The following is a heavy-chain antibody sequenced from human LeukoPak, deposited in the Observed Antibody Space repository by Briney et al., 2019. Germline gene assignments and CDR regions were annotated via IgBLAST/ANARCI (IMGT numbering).Heavy chain of an antibody. Sequence: GGSLRLSCAASGFTFSSYEMNWVRQAPGKGLEGVSYISSSGSTIYYADSVKGRFTISRDNAKNSLYLQMNSLRAEDTAVYYCARRLAVAGTGLDYWGQGTLVTVSS. CDR3: ARRLAVAGTGLDY. CDR1: GFTFSSYE. CDR2: ISSSGSTI. J-gene: IGHJ4*02. D-gene: IGHD6-19*01. V-gene: IGHV3-48*03.